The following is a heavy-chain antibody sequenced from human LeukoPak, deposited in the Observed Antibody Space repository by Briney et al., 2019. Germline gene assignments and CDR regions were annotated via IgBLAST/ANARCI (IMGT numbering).Heavy chain of an antibody. Sequence: GGSLRLSCAASGFTFSSYWMSWVRQAPGKGLEWVANIKQDGSEKYYVDSAKGRFTISRDNAKNSLYLQMNSLRAEDTAVYYCARGKVSGGWYSDYWGQGTLVTVSS. CDR1: GFTFSSYW. J-gene: IGHJ4*02. CDR2: IKQDGSEK. V-gene: IGHV3-7*01. CDR3: ARGKVSGGWYSDY. D-gene: IGHD6-19*01.